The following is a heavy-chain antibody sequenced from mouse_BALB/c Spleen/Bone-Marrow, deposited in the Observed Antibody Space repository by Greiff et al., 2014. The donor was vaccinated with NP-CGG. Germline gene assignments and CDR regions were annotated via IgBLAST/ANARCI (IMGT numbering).Heavy chain of an antibody. V-gene: IGHV5-4*02. CDR2: ISDGGGYT. D-gene: IGHD2-10*02. J-gene: IGHJ4*01. CDR3: ARSGERYGAMDY. CDR1: GFTFSDYY. Sequence: EVKLVESGGGLVKPGGSLKLSCAASGFTFSDYYMYWVRQTPEKRLEWVATISDGGGYTYYPDSVWGLFTISRDNAKNNLYLQMSSLKSEDTAMYYCARSGERYGAMDYWGQGTSVTVFS.